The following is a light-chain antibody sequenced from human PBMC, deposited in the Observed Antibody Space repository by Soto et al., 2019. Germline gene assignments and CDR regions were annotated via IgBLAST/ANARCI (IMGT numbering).Light chain of an antibody. CDR1: QGIRND. CDR3: LQDYSYPWK. J-gene: IGKJ1*01. CDR2: GTS. Sequence: AIQMPQSPSSLSASIGDRVTITCRASQGIRNDLAWVQQKPVRAPKLLIYGTSTLQSGVPSRFSGSGSGTDFTLTISSLRPEEFATYDCLQDYSYPWKFGQGTKVDSK. V-gene: IGKV1-6*02.